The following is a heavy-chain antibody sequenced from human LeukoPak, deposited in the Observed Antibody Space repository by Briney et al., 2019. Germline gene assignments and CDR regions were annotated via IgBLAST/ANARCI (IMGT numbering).Heavy chain of an antibody. D-gene: IGHD3-22*01. V-gene: IGHV3-74*01. CDR1: GFTFSGFW. Sequence: GGSLRPSCAASGFTFSGFWMHWVRQAPGKGLVWVSRISSDGSSTSYADSVKGRSTISRDNAKNTLYLQMSSLRAEDTAVYYCARVVSGYTDSWFDPWGQGTLVTVSS. CDR2: ISSDGSST. J-gene: IGHJ5*02. CDR3: ARVVSGYTDSWFDP.